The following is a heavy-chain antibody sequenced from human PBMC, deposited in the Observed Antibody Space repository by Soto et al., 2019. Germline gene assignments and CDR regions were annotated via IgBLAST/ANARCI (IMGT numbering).Heavy chain of an antibody. J-gene: IGHJ3*02. CDR3: TRRGGFPFALDT. CDR1: GGSISHYY. Sequence: QVQLQESGPGLVKPSETLSLTCAVSGGSISHYYWSWIRQPPGKGLEWIGYIADTGSTNYNASLRSRVTLSVDTSTNQFSPELRSVTAADTAVYYCTRRGGFPFALDTWGQGTMVTVSS. V-gene: IGHV4-59*08. CDR2: IADTGST. D-gene: IGHD1-26*01.